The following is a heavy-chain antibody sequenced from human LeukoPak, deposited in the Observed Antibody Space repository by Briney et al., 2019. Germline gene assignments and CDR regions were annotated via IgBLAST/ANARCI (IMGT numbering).Heavy chain of an antibody. CDR1: GFTFSSYW. CDR3: ARVSWSGSYFDY. CDR2: IKEDESAK. Sequence: GGSLRLSCATSGFTFSSYWMSWVRQAPGKGLEWVANIKEDESAKYYVDSVTGRFTISRDNAKNSLYLQMNSLRAEDTAVYYRARVSWSGSYFDYWGQGTLVTVSS. D-gene: IGHD1-26*01. V-gene: IGHV3-7*01. J-gene: IGHJ4*02.